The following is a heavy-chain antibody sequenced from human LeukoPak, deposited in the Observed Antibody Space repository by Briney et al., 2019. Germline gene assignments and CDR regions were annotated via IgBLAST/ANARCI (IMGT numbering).Heavy chain of an antibody. CDR1: GFTFSSYW. J-gene: IGHJ4*02. CDR2: IRQDGSEK. V-gene: IGHV3-7*03. Sequence: GGSLRLSCAGSGFTFSSYWMHWVRQAPGKGLEWVANIRQDGSEKYYVDSVKGRFTISRDNAKNALYLQMNSLRAEDTAVYYCARRYFEYWGQGTLVTVSS. CDR3: ARRYFEY.